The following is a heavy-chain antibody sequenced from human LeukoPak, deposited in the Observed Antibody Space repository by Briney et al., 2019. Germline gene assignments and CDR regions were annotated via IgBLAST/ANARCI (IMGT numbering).Heavy chain of an antibody. CDR3: ARGVVPAALYYYYYMDV. V-gene: IGHV4-34*01. D-gene: IGHD2-2*01. CDR2: INHSGST. Sequence: SETLSLTCAVYGGSFSGYYWSWIRQPPGKGLEWIGEINHSGSTNYNPSLKSRVTISVDTSKDQFSLKLSSVTAADTAVYYCARGVVPAALYYYYYMDVWGKGTTVTVSS. CDR1: GGSFSGYY. J-gene: IGHJ6*03.